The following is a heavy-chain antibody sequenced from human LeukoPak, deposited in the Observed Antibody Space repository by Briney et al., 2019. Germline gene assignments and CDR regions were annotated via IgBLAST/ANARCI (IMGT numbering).Heavy chain of an antibody. V-gene: IGHV1-69*05. CDR3: AKGRYYFDY. CDR2: IIPIFGTA. J-gene: IGHJ4*02. CDR1: GGTFSRYA. Sequence: GASVKVSCKASGGTFSRYAISWVRQAPGQGLEWMGRIIPIFGTANYAQKFQGRVTITTDESTSTAYMELSSLRSEDTAVYYCAKGRYYFDYWGQGTLVTVSS.